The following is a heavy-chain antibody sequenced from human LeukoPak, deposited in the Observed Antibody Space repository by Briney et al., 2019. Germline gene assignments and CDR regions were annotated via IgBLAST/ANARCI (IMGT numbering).Heavy chain of an antibody. J-gene: IGHJ4*02. CDR1: GGSISGSSYY. Sequence: SETLSLTCTVSGGSISGSSYYWGWIRQPPGKGLEYIGNIHYTGGTYYNPSLKSRVIISVDTSKIQFSLKLTSVTAADTAVYYCARTPYSSGSYWDYWGQGILVTVSS. D-gene: IGHD6-19*01. CDR3: ARTPYSSGSYWDY. CDR2: IHYTGGT. V-gene: IGHV4-39*07.